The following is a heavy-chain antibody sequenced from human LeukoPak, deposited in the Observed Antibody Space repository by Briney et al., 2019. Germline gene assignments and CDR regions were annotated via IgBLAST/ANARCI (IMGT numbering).Heavy chain of an antibody. CDR3: ARAHSNSGFDY. Sequence: SETLSLTCTVSGGSISSSGLYWGWIRQPPGMGLEWIGSSYYSGTTYYNPSLKSRVTISVDTSKNQFSLKLRSVTAADTAVYYSARAHSNSGFDYWGQGTPVTVSS. CDR2: SYYSGTT. J-gene: IGHJ4*02. CDR1: GGSISSSGLY. V-gene: IGHV4-39*07. D-gene: IGHD4-23*01.